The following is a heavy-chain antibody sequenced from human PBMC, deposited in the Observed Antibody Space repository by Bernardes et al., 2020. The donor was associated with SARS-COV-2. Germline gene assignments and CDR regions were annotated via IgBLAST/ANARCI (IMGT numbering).Heavy chain of an antibody. J-gene: IGHJ4*02. D-gene: IGHD3-10*01. CDR2: ISYSSTTV. V-gene: IGHV3-48*01. Sequence: GGSLRLSCAASGFTFSSYSFNWVRQAPGKGLEWVSYISYSSTTVYYADSVKGRFTSSRDNAKNSLYLQMDSLRAEDTAVYYCARVSRVRIELFHYQREIDYWGQGNLVTVSS. CDR3: ARVSRVRIELFHYQREIDY. CDR1: GFTFSSYS.